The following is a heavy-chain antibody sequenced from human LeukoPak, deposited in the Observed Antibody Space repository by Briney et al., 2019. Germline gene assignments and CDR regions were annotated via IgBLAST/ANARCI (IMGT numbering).Heavy chain of an antibody. Sequence: GASVKVSCRASGGTFSGYAISWVRQAPGQGLEWMGGIIPIFGTANYAQKFQGRVTITTDESTSTAYMELSRLKSEDTAVYYCARANGSGTRYYYYMDVWGKGTTVTVSS. J-gene: IGHJ6*03. CDR2: IIPIFGTA. CDR1: GGTFSGYA. D-gene: IGHD3-10*01. V-gene: IGHV1-69*05. CDR3: ARANGSGTRYYYYMDV.